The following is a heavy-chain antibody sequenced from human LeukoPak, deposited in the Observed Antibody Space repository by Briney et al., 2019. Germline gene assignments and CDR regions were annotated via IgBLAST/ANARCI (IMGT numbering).Heavy chain of an antibody. CDR1: GYTFTGYY. CDR3: ARVFYDSSGTFDY. J-gene: IGHJ4*02. CDR2: IISNSGGT. Sequence: ASVKVSCKASGYTFTGYYMHWLRQAPGQGLEWMGRIISNSGGTNYAQKFQGRVTMTRDTSISTAYMELSRLRSDDTAVYYCARVFYDSSGTFDYWGQGTLVTVSS. D-gene: IGHD3-22*01. V-gene: IGHV1-2*06.